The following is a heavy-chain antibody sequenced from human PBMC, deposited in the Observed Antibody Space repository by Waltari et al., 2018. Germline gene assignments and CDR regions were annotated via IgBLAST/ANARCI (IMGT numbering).Heavy chain of an antibody. Sequence: QVQLVESGGGVVQPGESLSLSCAVSGFPFSSYAIHWLRQAPGKGLEWVALLYYDGSNKYYADSVKGRFTVSRDNSKDTLYLQMNSLRPEDTAMYYCAKDPRSRADYLAHFEYWGQGTLVTVSS. CDR1: GFPFSSYA. J-gene: IGHJ4*02. V-gene: IGHV3-30*18. CDR2: LYYDGSNK. CDR3: AKDPRSRADYLAHFEY. D-gene: IGHD4-17*01.